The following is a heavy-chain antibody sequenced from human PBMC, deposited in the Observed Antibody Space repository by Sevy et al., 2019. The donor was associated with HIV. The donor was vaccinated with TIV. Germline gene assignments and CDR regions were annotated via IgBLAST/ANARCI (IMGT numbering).Heavy chain of an antibody. V-gene: IGHV3-30*03. Sequence: GGSLRLSCEVSGFTLSTHVMHWVRQAPGKGLDWVAAISYDESTKYYADSVKGRFTISRDNSKNSLFLHMKSLTPEDTAVYYCARDPRLYGDNVEGFDSWGQGTLVTVSS. J-gene: IGHJ4*02. CDR2: ISYDESTK. D-gene: IGHD4-17*01. CDR3: ARDPRLYGDNVEGFDS. CDR1: GFTLSTHV.